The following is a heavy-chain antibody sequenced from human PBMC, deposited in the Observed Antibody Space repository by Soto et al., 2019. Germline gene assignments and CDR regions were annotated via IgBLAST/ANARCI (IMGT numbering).Heavy chain of an antibody. CDR3: ARAYGAGSFDV. CDR2: VNPNTGNT. J-gene: IGHJ5*02. Sequence: QVQLGQSGAEVKKPGASVKVSCTGSGYTFRSYDIHWVRQATGQGLEWMGWVNPNTGNTGYAQKFQGRVTMTRDMSKSSAYVEVNSLTSEDTAIYYCARAYGAGSFDVWCQGTLVSVSS. V-gene: IGHV1-8*01. CDR1: GYTFRSYD. D-gene: IGHD3-10*01.